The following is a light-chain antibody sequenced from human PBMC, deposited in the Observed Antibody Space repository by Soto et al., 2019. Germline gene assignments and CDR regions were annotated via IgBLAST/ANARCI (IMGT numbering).Light chain of an antibody. CDR3: SSYAGSNNYV. J-gene: IGLJ1*01. CDR2: EVS. Sequence: QSVLTQPPSASGSPGQSVTISCTGTSSDGGGYNYISWYQQHPGKAPKLMIYEVSKRPSGVPDRFSGSKSGNTAPLTVSGLQAEDEADYYCSSYAGSNNYVFGTGTKVPVL. V-gene: IGLV2-8*01. CDR1: SSDGGGYNY.